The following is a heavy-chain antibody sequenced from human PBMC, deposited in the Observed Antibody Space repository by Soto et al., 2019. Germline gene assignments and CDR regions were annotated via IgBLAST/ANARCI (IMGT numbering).Heavy chain of an antibody. D-gene: IGHD6-25*01. CDR3: ARQGAALRDYYYGMDV. Sequence: QVQLVQSGAEVKKPGSSVKVSCKASGGTFSRYAISWVRQAPGQGLEWMGGIIPTFGTANYAQKFQGRVTITADEXTXTAYMELSSLRSEDTAVYYCARQGAALRDYYYGMDVWGQGTTVTVSS. V-gene: IGHV1-69*12. J-gene: IGHJ6*02. CDR1: GGTFSRYA. CDR2: IIPTFGTA.